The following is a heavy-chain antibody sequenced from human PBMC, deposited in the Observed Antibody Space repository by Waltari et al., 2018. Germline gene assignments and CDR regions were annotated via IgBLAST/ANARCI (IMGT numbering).Heavy chain of an antibody. CDR1: GFTFKDYY. Sequence: QVQLVESGGGLVKLGGSLSLSGAASGFTFKDYYLSRIRQAPGKGLEWVAYISATGSFTKYADSVTGLFTISRDNAKNSLYLQMHSLRAEDTAVYYCARRTMTKAPHYYYYLDVWGKGTTVTVSS. CDR2: ISATGSFT. V-gene: IGHV3-11*05. D-gene: IGHD4-17*01. CDR3: ARRTMTKAPHYYYYLDV. J-gene: IGHJ6*03.